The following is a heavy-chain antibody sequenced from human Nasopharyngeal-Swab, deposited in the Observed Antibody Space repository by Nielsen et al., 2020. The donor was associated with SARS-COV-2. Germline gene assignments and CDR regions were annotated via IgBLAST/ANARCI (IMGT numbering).Heavy chain of an antibody. D-gene: IGHD1-1*01. CDR1: DFTFSHYW. J-gene: IGHJ6*02. V-gene: IGHV3-7*01. Sequence: GESLKISCGASDFTFSHYWMSWVRQAPGQGLEWVANINHDGSQKYYVDSVKGRFTISRDNSKNSIYLQMDRLRAEDTAVYYCARDPVGGWNVGGYSYSAMDVWGQGTTVTVSS. CDR3: ARDPVGGWNVGGYSYSAMDV. CDR2: INHDGSQK.